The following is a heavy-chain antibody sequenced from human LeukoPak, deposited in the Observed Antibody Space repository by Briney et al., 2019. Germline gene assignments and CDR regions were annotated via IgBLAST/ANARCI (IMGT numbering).Heavy chain of an antibody. CDR1: GYTFTSYG. Sequence: GASVKVSCKASGYTFTSYGISWVRQAPGQGLEWMGWISAYNGNTNYAQKLQGRVTMTTDTSTSTAYMELRSLRSDDTAVYYCARGEDIVVVPAAIPLDPWGQGTLVTVSS. D-gene: IGHD2-2*01. CDR2: ISAYNGNT. J-gene: IGHJ5*02. V-gene: IGHV1-18*01. CDR3: ARGEDIVVVPAAIPLDP.